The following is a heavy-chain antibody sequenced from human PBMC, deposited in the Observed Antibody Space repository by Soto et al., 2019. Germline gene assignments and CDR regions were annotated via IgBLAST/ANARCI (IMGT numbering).Heavy chain of an antibody. CDR3: GKGCLGGGYCYFLVN. V-gene: IGHV3-30*18. Sequence: QVQLVETGGGVVKPGRSLRLSCAASGFTFNSYAMHWVRQAPGKGLEWVAIILNDGSNKNYVDSVKGRFNISRDNSKNTLYLQMNSRTPEDTAVYFCGKGCLGGGYCYFLVNWGQGTLVTVSS. D-gene: IGHD2-21*02. CDR2: ILNDGSNK. CDR1: GFTFNSYA. J-gene: IGHJ4*01.